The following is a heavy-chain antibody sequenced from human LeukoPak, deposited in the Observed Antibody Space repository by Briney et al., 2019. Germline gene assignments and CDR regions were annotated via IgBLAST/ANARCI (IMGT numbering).Heavy chain of an antibody. D-gene: IGHD2-21*02. CDR3: AREVTASSFDI. CDR1: GFTFSSYW. J-gene: IGHJ3*02. CDR2: INSDGSST. V-gene: IGHV3-74*01. Sequence: GGSLRLSCAASGFTFSSYWMHWVRQAPGKGLVWVSRINSDGSSTSYADSVKGRFTISRDNAKSTLYVQMNSLRAEDTAVYYCAREVTASSFDILGQGTMVTVSS.